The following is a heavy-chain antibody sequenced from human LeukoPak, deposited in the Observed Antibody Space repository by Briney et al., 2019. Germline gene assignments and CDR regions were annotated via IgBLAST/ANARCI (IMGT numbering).Heavy chain of an antibody. J-gene: IGHJ4*02. CDR3: ASGLGSSWLDY. Sequence: SSETLSLTCTVSGDSISGYYWSWIRQPPGKGLEWIGYIYYSGSTNYNPSLKSRVTISVDTSKNQFSLKLSSVTAADTAVYYCASGLGSSWLDYWGQGTLVTVSS. V-gene: IGHV4-59*01. CDR1: GDSISGYY. D-gene: IGHD6-13*01. CDR2: IYYSGST.